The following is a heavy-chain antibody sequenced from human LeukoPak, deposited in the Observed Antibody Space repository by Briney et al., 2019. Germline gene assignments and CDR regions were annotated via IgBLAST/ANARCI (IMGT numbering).Heavy chain of an antibody. CDR1: GYTFTSYG. D-gene: IGHD6-13*01. J-gene: IGHJ6*02. CDR3: AREHNRNPSSWIYYYYYYGMDV. CDR2: ISAYNGNT. V-gene: IGHV1-18*01. Sequence: GASVKVSRKASGYTFTSYGISWVRQAPGQGLEWMGWISAYNGNTNYALKLQGRVTMTTDTSTSTAYMELRSLRSDDTAVYYCAREHNRNPSSWIYYYYYYGMDVWGQGTTVTVSS.